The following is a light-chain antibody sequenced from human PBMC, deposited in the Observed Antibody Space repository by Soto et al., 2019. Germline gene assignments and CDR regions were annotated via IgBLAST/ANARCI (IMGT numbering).Light chain of an antibody. CDR1: SSNIGSTYD. CDR2: GNT. V-gene: IGLV1-40*01. Sequence: VLTQPPSVSGAPGQRVTISCTGSSSNIGSTYDVQWYQQLPGTAPKLLIHGNTNRPSGVPDRFSGSKSGTSASLAITGLQADDEADYYCQSYDDSLSVHYVFGTGTQLTVL. CDR3: QSYDDSLSVHYV. J-gene: IGLJ1*01.